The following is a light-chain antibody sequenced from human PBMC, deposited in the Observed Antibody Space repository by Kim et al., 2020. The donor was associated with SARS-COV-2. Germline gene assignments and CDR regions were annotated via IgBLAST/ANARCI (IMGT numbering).Light chain of an antibody. V-gene: IGLV3-1*01. CDR2: QDT. CDR3: QAWDSSTVV. J-gene: IGLJ2*01. Sequence: SYELTQPPSVSVSPGQTASITCSGDKLGDKFACWYQQKPGQSPVLVIYQDTKRPSGIPERFSGSNSGNTATLTISGTQAVDEAEYYCQAWDSSTVVFGGGTQLTVL. CDR1: KLGDKF.